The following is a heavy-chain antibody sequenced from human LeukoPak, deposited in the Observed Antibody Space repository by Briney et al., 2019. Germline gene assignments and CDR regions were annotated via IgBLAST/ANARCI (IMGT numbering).Heavy chain of an antibody. Sequence: ASVKVSCKASGYTFTSYAIHWVRQAPGQRIEWMGWINAGSGNTKYSQKFQDRVTFTRDTSASTAYMELSSLRSEDTAVYYCARGLLWFGESIDYWGQGTLVTVSS. J-gene: IGHJ4*02. D-gene: IGHD3-10*01. V-gene: IGHV1-3*01. CDR1: GYTFTSYA. CDR3: ARGLLWFGESIDY. CDR2: INAGSGNT.